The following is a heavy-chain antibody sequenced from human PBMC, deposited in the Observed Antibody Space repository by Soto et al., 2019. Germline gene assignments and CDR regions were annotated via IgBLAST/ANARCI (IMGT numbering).Heavy chain of an antibody. V-gene: IGHV3-7*04. Sequence: GGSLRLSCEASGFTFSNSWMSWVRQAPGKGLEWVANIKNDGSEKYYVDSVKGRFTISRNNTQNSVYLQMNYLSAEDTAVYYCARAHPLNWGQGSLVTVSS. CDR1: GFTFSNSW. CDR3: ARAHPLN. CDR2: IKNDGSEK. J-gene: IGHJ4*02. D-gene: IGHD2-8*01.